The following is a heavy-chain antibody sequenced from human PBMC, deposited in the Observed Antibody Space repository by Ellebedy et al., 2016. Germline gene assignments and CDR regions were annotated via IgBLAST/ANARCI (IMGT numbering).Heavy chain of an antibody. CDR2: ISGGGGSK. CDR3: AKDRYGDYVVYFDY. J-gene: IGHJ4*02. D-gene: IGHD4-17*01. Sequence: GESLKISCAASGFTFSSYAMSWVRQAPGKGLEWVSGISGGGGSKYYADSVKGRFTISRDNSKNTLYLQMNSLRAEDTAVYFCAKDRYGDYVVYFDYWGQGTLVTVSS. CDR1: GFTFSSYA. V-gene: IGHV3-23*01.